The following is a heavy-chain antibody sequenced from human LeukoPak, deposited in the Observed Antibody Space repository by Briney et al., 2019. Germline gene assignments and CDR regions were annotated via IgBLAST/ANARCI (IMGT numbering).Heavy chain of an antibody. CDR3: ARLRYRAAGH. Sequence: SETLSLTCTVSGGSISSSSYYWGWIRQPPGKGLEWIGSIYYSGSTYYNPSLKSRVTISVDTSKNQFSLKLSSVTAADTAVYYCARLRYRAAGHWGQGTLVTVSS. D-gene: IGHD2-2*02. V-gene: IGHV4-39*01. CDR1: GGSISSSSYY. CDR2: IYYSGST. J-gene: IGHJ4*02.